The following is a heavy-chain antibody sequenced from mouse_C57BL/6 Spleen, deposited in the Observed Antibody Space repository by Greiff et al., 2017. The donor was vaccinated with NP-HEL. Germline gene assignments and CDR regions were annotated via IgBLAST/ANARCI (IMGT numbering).Heavy chain of an antibody. J-gene: IGHJ2*01. V-gene: IGHV1-19*01. CDR1: GYTFTDYY. CDR3: ARVDSSYYFDD. CDR2: INPYNGGT. Sequence: EVQLHQSGPVLVKPGASVKMSCKASGYTFTDYYMNWVKQSHGKSLEWIGVINPYNGGTSYNQKFKGKATLTVDKSSSTAYMELNSLTSEDSAVYYCARVDSSYYFDDWGQGTTLTVSS. D-gene: IGHD1-1*01.